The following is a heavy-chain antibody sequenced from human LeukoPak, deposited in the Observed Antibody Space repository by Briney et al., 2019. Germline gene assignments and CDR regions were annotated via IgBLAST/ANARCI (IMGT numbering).Heavy chain of an antibody. Sequence: ASVKVSCKASGYTFTGYYMHWVRQAPGQGLEWMGWINPNSGGTNYAQKFQGRVTITRDTSASTAYMELSSLRSEDTAVYYCARAYSGSQGYFDYWGQGTLVTVSS. J-gene: IGHJ4*02. CDR3: ARAYSGSQGYFDY. CDR1: GYTFTGYY. V-gene: IGHV1-2*02. D-gene: IGHD1-26*01. CDR2: INPNSGGT.